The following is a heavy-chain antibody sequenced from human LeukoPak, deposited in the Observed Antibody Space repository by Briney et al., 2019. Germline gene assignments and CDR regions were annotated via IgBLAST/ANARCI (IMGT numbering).Heavy chain of an antibody. J-gene: IGHJ3*02. V-gene: IGHV4-38-2*01. Sequence: SETLSPTCAVSGYSISSGYYWGWIRQPPGKGLEWIGSIYHSGSTYYNPSLKSRVTISVDTSKNQFSLKLSSVTAADTAVYYRAGSSLTGDSIWLGAFDIWGQGTMVTVSS. CDR3: AGSSLTGDSIWLGAFDI. CDR1: GYSISSGYY. CDR2: IYHSGST. D-gene: IGHD7-27*01.